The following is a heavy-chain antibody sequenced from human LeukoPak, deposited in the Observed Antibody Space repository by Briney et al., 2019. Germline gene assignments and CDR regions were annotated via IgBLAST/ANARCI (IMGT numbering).Heavy chain of an antibody. D-gene: IGHD3-22*01. J-gene: IGHJ4*02. V-gene: IGHV3-30*02. CDR2: IRYDGSNK. CDR1: GFTFSSYG. CDR3: AKEGYDSSGLDY. Sequence: GGSLRLSCAASGFTFSSYGMHWVRQAPGKGLEWVAFIRYDGSNKYYADSVKGRFTISRDNSKNTLYLQMNSLRAEDTAVYYCAKEGYDSSGLDYWGQGTLVTASS.